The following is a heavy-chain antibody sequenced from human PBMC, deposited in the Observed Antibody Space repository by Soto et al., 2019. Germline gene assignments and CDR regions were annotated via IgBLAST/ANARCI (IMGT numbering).Heavy chain of an antibody. J-gene: IGHJ6*02. CDR2: VMPVFATP. CDR3: ARDKDRQHLGGNYYYILDV. Sequence: QVQLVQSGAEVKKPGSSVKVSCKASGGTFSTSAISWVRQAPGQGLEWVGGVMPVFATPDYAQNFQGRVTTTAVESTTTAYLELTSLRTDDTAVYYCARDKDRQHLGGNYYYILDVWGQGTAITVSS. V-gene: IGHV1-69*12. CDR1: GGTFSTSA.